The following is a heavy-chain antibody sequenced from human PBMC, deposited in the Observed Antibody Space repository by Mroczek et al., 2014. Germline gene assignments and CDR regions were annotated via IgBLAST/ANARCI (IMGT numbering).Heavy chain of an antibody. V-gene: IGHV4-34*01. CDR1: WVRSVVTT. J-gene: IGHJ4*02. CDR2: INHSGST. Sequence: QWGGRTVEAFGDPVPHLRCLWWVRSVVTTGAGSASPHGKGLEWIGEINHSGSTNYNPSLKSRVTISVDTSKNQFSLKLSSVTAADTAVYYCARVIQLPSSSPAPFDYWGQGTLVTVSS. D-gene: IGHD2-2*01. CDR3: ARVIQLPSSSPAPFDY.